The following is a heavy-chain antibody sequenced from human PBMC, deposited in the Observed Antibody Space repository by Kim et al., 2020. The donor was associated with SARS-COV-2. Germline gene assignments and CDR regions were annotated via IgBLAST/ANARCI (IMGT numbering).Heavy chain of an antibody. D-gene: IGHD6-19*01. V-gene: IGHV4-34*01. Sequence: SETLSLTCAVYGGSFSGYYWSWIRQPPGKGLEWIGEINHSGSTNYNPSLKSRVTISVDTSKNQFSLKLSSVTAADTAVYYCARGPRGSGYDYWGQGTLVT. CDR1: GGSFSGYY. J-gene: IGHJ4*02. CDR3: ARGPRGSGYDY. CDR2: INHSGST.